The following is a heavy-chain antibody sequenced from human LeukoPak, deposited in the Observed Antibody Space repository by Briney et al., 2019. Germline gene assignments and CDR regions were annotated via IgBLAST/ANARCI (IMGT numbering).Heavy chain of an antibody. D-gene: IGHD5-12*01. Sequence: PGGSLRLSCAASGFTFSSYAMSWVRQAPGKGLEWVSAISGSGGSTYYADSVKGRFTISRDNSKNTLYLQMNSLRAEDTAVYYCARGYSGPGGWFYVFDIWGQGTMVTVSS. CDR1: GFTFSSYA. J-gene: IGHJ3*02. CDR3: ARGYSGPGGWFYVFDI. CDR2: ISGSGGST. V-gene: IGHV3-23*01.